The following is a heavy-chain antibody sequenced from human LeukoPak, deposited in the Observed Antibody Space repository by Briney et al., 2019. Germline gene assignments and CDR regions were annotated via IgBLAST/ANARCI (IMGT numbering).Heavy chain of an antibody. CDR3: ARSSSN. CDR1: GFTVSSNY. J-gene: IGHJ4*02. Sequence: GGSLRLPCAGSGFTVSSNYMSWVRQAPGKGLEWVSVIYSGGATYYADSVKGRFTISRDNSKNTLYLQMNSLTAEDTAVYYCARSSSNWGQGTLVTVSS. V-gene: IGHV3-66*01. D-gene: IGHD6-6*01. CDR2: IYSGGAT.